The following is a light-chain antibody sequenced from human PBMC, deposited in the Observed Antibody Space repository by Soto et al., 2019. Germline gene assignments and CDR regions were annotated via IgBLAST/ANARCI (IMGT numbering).Light chain of an antibody. CDR3: QQRSNWPLT. V-gene: IGKV3-11*01. Sequence: EIVLTHSPATLSLSPGERATLSCRASQSVSSYLAWYQQKPGQAPRLLIYDASNRATGIPARFSGSGSGTDFTLTISSLEPEDFAVYYCQQRSNWPLTFGHGTKVD. J-gene: IGKJ3*01. CDR1: QSVSSY. CDR2: DAS.